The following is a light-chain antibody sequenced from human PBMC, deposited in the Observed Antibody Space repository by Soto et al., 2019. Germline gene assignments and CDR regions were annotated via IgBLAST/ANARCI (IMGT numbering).Light chain of an antibody. Sequence: EIVLTQSSSTLSLSPGERATLSCRASQSVTSNALAWYQQKPGQAPRLLIYGVSSRATGIPDRFSGSGSGTDFNLTISSLEPEDFADYYCQQRSKWPLTFGGGTKVEIK. CDR1: QSVTSN. CDR3: QQRSKWPLT. CDR2: GVS. J-gene: IGKJ4*01. V-gene: IGKV3-11*01.